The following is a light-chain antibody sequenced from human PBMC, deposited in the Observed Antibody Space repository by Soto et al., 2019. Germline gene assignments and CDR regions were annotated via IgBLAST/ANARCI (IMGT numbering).Light chain of an antibody. Sequence: EVVMRQSPATPSVSPGDGATLSCRASQGIGDSLAWYQHKPGQTPRLLIYDTSTRATGVPTRFSGSRSGAEFTLTISSLQAEDCATYYCQQFKSWPSTFGQGTRLEIK. J-gene: IGKJ5*01. CDR3: QQFKSWPST. CDR2: DTS. V-gene: IGKV3-15*01. CDR1: QGIGDS.